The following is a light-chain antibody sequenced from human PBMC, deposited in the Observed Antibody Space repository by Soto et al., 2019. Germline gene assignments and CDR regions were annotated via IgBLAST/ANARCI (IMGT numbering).Light chain of an antibody. CDR2: DAS. CDR3: QQGSNCPLT. V-gene: IGKV3-11*01. J-gene: IGKJ4*01. CDR1: QSVSSY. Sequence: EIVLTQSPATLSLSTGERATLSCRASQSVSSYLAWYQQKPDQAPRLLISDASNRDTCIPSRFSGRGSGTDFTRAIRSLEAEDFADYYFQQGSNCPLTFGAGTTVAIK.